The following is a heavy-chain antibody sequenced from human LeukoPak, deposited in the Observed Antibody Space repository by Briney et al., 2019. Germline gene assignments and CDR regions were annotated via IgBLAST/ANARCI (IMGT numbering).Heavy chain of an antibody. CDR3: ARDSYYYYYMDV. V-gene: IGHV3-21*01. J-gene: IGHJ6*03. CDR2: ISSSSSYI. CDR1: GFTFSSYS. Sequence: GGSLRLSCAASGFTFSSYSMNWVRQAPGKGVEWVSSISSSSSYIYYADSVKGRFTISRDNAKNSLYLQMNSLRAEDTAVYYCARDSYYYYYMDVWGKGTTVTVSS.